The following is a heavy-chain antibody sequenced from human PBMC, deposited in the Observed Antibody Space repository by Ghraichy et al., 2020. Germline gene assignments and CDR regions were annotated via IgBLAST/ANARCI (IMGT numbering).Heavy chain of an antibody. CDR2: IYYSGST. V-gene: IGHV4-31*03. CDR1: GASMSSGGYY. D-gene: IGHD2-15*01. Sequence: LTLTCTVSGASMSSGGYYWSWSRQHPGRGLEWIGYIYYSGSTYYNPSLKSRVTISVDTSKNQFSLKLSSVTAADTAVYYCARMMCSSGSCYACDYWGQGTLVTVSS. CDR3: ARMMCSSGSCYACDY. J-gene: IGHJ4*02.